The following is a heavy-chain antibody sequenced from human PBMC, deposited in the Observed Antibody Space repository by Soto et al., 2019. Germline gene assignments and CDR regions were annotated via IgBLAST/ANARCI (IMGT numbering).Heavy chain of an antibody. Sequence: GESLKISCKGSGYSFTSYWISWVRQMPGKGLEWMGRIDPSDSYTNYSPSFQGRVTISADKSISTAYLQWSSLKASDTAMYYCARNLATFETWFDPWGQGTLVTVSS. CDR2: IDPSDSYT. J-gene: IGHJ5*02. V-gene: IGHV5-10-1*01. CDR1: GYSFTSYW. CDR3: ARNLATFETWFDP. D-gene: IGHD5-12*01.